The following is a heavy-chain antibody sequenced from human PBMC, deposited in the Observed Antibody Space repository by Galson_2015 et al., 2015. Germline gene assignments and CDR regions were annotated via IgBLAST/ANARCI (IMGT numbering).Heavy chain of an antibody. CDR3: ARTAGCIDV. Sequence: CAISGDSVSSNSAAWNWIRQSPSRGFEWLGRTYHRSKWHNDYAASVKSRISINPDTSKNQFSLQLTSVTPEDTAVYYCARTAGCIDVWGKGTTVAVSS. CDR2: TYHRSKWHN. V-gene: IGHV6-1*01. CDR1: GDSVSSNSAA. J-gene: IGHJ6*03. D-gene: IGHD6-19*01.